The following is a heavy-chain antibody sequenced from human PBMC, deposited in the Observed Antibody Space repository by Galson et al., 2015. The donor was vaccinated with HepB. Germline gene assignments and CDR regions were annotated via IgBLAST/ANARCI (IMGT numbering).Heavy chain of an antibody. J-gene: IGHJ4*02. V-gene: IGHV3-74*01. D-gene: IGHD1-26*01. CDR3: ARERDSGHYRTADY. CDR1: GFTFSGHW. Sequence: SLRLSCAASGFTFSGHWMHWVRQAPGKGLLWISRIHSDGRGIVYADSLKGRFTVSRDNAESTLYPQMNSLRVEDTAVYYCARERDSGHYRTADYWGQGTLVTVSS. CDR2: IHSDGRGI.